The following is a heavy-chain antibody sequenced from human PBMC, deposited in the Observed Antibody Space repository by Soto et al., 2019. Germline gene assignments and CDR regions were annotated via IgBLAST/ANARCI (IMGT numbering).Heavy chain of an antibody. J-gene: IGHJ5*02. CDR2: IIPIFGTA. D-gene: IGHD3-22*01. Sequence: QVQLVQSGAEVKKPGSSVKVSCKASGGTFSSYAISWVRQAPGQGLEWMGGIIPIFGTANYAQKFQGRVTITEDESTSTAYMELSSLRSEDTAVYYCARERTYYYDSSGYYQYNWFDPWGQGTLVTVSS. CDR3: ARERTYYYDSSGYYQYNWFDP. V-gene: IGHV1-69*01. CDR1: GGTFSSYA.